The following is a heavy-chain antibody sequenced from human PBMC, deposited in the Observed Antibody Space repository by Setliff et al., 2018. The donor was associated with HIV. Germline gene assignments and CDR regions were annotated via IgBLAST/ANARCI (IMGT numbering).Heavy chain of an antibody. D-gene: IGHD3-10*01. Sequence: SETLSLTCTVSGGSMNNYYWNWIRQTPGKGLEWIGYIYVNAYAHYTVSLRSRVTVSMDTSKNQSSLTLRSVTAADRAVYYCARAQMHRGVVSWSLYYFDYWGQGALVTVSS. CDR2: IYVNAYA. CDR3: ARAQMHRGVVSWSLYYFDY. J-gene: IGHJ4*02. CDR1: GGSMNNYY. V-gene: IGHV4-59*01.